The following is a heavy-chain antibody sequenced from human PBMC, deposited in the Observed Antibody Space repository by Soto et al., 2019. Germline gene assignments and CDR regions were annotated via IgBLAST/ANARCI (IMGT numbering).Heavy chain of an antibody. CDR3: ARVSGSYYYGMDV. Sequence: QVQLQESGPGLVKPSGTLSLTCAVSGDSISSTNWWSWARQPPRKGLEWIGEIYHSGSTNYNPSLKSRVTISVDKSKNQFSLKLSSVTAADTAVYYCARVSGSYYYGMDVWGQGTTVTVSS. J-gene: IGHJ6*02. CDR1: GDSISSTNW. CDR2: IYHSGST. V-gene: IGHV4-4*02.